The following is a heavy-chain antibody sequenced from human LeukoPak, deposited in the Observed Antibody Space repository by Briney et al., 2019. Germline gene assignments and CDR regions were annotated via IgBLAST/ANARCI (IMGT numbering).Heavy chain of an antibody. CDR1: GFTFRSYW. CDR3: ARMYYYDSSGSDY. CDR2: INWNGGST. V-gene: IGHV3-20*04. Sequence: GGSLRLSCAASGFTFRSYWMSWVRQAPGKGLEWVSGINWNGGSTGYADSVKGRFTISRDNAKNSLYLQMNSLRAEDTALYYCARMYYYDSSGSDYWGQGTLVTVSS. J-gene: IGHJ4*02. D-gene: IGHD3-22*01.